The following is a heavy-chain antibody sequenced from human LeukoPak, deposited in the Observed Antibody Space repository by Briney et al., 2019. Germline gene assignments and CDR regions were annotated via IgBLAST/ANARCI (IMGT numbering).Heavy chain of an antibody. V-gene: IGHV3-48*03. CDR1: GFTFSSYE. Sequence: GGSLRLSCAASGFTFSSYEMNWVRQAPGKGLEWVSYISSSGSTIYYADSVKGRFTISRDNSKNTLYLQMNSLRAEDTAVYYCARILDSAWGELGYWGQGTLVTVSS. CDR2: ISSSGSTI. CDR3: ARILDSAWGELGY. J-gene: IGHJ4*02. D-gene: IGHD6-19*01.